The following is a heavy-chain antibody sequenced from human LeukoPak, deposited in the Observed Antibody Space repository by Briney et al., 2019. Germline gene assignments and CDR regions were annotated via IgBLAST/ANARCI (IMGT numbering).Heavy chain of an antibody. CDR3: AKVAGSSLSRARFDY. CDR1: GFTFSNYA. V-gene: IGHV3-23*01. J-gene: IGHJ4*02. CDR2: ISGGGDFI. D-gene: IGHD6-6*01. Sequence: GGSLRLSCAASGFTFSNYAVNWVRQAPGKGLEWVSAISGGGDFIYYADSVKGRFTIFRDNSKSTAYLQINSLRAEDTAIYYCAKVAGSSLSRARFDYWGPGTLVTVSS.